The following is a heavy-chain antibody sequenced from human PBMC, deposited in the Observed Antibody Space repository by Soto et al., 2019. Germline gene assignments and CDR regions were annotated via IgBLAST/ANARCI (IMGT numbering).Heavy chain of an antibody. V-gene: IGHV3-21*01. CDR3: ARDRTYYDILTGGSIDYYYYGMDV. CDR1: GFTFSRYS. J-gene: IGHJ6*02. CDR2: ISSTSSYI. Sequence: PGGSLRLPCAASGFTFSRYSMNWVRQAPGKGLEWVSYISSTSSYIYYADSVKGRFTISRDNAKNSLYLQMNSLRAEDTAVYYCARDRTYYDILTGGSIDYYYYGMDVWGQGTTVTVSS. D-gene: IGHD3-9*01.